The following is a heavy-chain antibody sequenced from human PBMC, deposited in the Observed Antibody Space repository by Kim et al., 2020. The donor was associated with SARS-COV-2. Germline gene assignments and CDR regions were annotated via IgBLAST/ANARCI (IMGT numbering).Heavy chain of an antibody. Sequence: ASVKVSCKASGYTFTSYAMHWVRQAPGQRLEWMGWINAGNGNTKYSQKFQGRVTITRDTSASTAYMELSSLRSEDTAVYYCARVQYCSGGSCYSHNWFDPWGQGTLVTVSS. V-gene: IGHV1-3*01. CDR1: GYTFTSYA. J-gene: IGHJ5*02. D-gene: IGHD2-15*01. CDR2: INAGNGNT. CDR3: ARVQYCSGGSCYSHNWFDP.